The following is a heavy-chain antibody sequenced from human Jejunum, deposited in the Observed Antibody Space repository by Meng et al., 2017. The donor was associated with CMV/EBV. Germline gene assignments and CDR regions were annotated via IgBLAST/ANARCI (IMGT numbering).Heavy chain of an antibody. CDR3: ARFYCSSTSCPHVLFDY. V-gene: IGHV1-18*01. J-gene: IGHJ4*02. Sequence: VQLVHSGAEWKKPGASLKGSGEAFGFIFTSYAISWVRQAPGQGLQYMGWISAYNGNTNYAQELQGRVTMTTDTSTSTAYMELRSLRFDDTAVYYCARFYCSSTSCPHVLFDYWGQGTLVTVSS. D-gene: IGHD2-2*01. CDR1: GFIFTSYA. CDR2: ISAYNGNT.